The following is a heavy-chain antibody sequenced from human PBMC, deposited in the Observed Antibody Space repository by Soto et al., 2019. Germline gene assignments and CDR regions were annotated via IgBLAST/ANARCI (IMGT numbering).Heavy chain of an antibody. CDR3: ASAPYYDFWSGYPYFDY. V-gene: IGHV4-30-4*01. Sequence: PSETLSLTCTVSGGSISSGDYYWSWIRQPPGKGLEWIGYIYYSGSTYYNPSLKSRVTISVDTSKNQFSLKLSSVTAADTAVYYCASAPYYDFWSGYPYFDYWGQRTLVTVSS. CDR2: IYYSGST. D-gene: IGHD3-3*01. J-gene: IGHJ4*02. CDR1: GGSISSGDYY.